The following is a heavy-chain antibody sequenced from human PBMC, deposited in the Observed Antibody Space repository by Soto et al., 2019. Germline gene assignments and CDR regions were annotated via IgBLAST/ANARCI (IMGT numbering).Heavy chain of an antibody. CDR1: GGSFSGYY. V-gene: IGHV4-34*01. CDR2: INHSGST. D-gene: IGHD4-4*01. Sequence: SETLSLTCAVYGGSFSGYYWSWIRQPPGKGLEWIGEINHSGSTNYNPSLKSRVTISVDTSKNQFSLKLSSVTPADTAVYYCVRATVRVTHLQHWGQGTLVTVSS. CDR3: VRATVRVTHLQH. J-gene: IGHJ1*01.